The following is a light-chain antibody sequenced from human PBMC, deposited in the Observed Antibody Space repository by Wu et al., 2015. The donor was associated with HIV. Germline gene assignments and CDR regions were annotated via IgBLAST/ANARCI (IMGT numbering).Light chain of an antibody. CDR1: QTVSGTY. V-gene: IGKV3-20*01. J-gene: IGKJ2*03. Sequence: DNVLTQSPGTLPLFPGERATLSCRASQTVSGTYLAWYQQKPGQAPRLLIYGASSRATGIPDRFSGSGSGTDFTLTISRLEPEDFAVYYCQQYGSSPPYSFGQGTRLEIK. CDR3: QQYGSSPPYS. CDR2: GAS.